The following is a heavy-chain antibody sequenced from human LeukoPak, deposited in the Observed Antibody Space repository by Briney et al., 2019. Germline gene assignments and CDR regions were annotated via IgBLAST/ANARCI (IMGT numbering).Heavy chain of an antibody. CDR2: ISFGGDT. CDR3: ARVRGRDGYFDY. J-gene: IGHJ4*02. Sequence: SETLSLTCSVSGGSITATRSYGAWVRQPPGKGLEWIASISFGGDTYYTPSLESRVLISVDTSKNTFSLRLTSVTAADTAVYYCARVRGRDGYFDYWGRGILVTVSA. V-gene: IGHV4-39*07. CDR1: GGSITATRSY. D-gene: IGHD5-24*01.